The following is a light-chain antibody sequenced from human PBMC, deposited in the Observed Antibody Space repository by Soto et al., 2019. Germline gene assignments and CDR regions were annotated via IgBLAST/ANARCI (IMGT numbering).Light chain of an antibody. CDR3: GTWDSSLSPGPDV. Sequence: QSVLTQPPSVSAAPGQKVTISCSGSSSNIGNNYVSWYQQLPGTAPKLLIYDNNKRPSGIPDRFSGSKSGTSATLGVTGLQTGDEADYYCGTWDSSLSPGPDVFGTGTKVTVL. CDR2: DNN. V-gene: IGLV1-51*01. J-gene: IGLJ1*01. CDR1: SSNIGNNY.